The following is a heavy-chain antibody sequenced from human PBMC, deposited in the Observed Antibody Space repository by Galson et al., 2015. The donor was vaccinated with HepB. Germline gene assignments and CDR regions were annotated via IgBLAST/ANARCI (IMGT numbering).Heavy chain of an antibody. CDR1: GGSFSGYY. Sequence: ETLSLTCAVYGGSFSGYYWSWIRQPPGKGLEWVSSISSSSSYIYYADSVKGRFTISRDNSKNTLYLQMNSLRAEDTAVYYCAKDPVAVGLEGLEYFQHWGQGTLVTVSS. J-gene: IGHJ1*01. D-gene: IGHD6-19*01. CDR3: AKDPVAVGLEGLEYFQH. CDR2: ISSSSSYI. V-gene: IGHV3-21*04.